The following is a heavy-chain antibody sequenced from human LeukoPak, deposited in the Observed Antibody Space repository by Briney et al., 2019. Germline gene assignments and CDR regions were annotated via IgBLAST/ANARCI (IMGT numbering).Heavy chain of an antibody. CDR2: IYSGGST. CDR3: ARDSHYYGSGSYANLLFNY. J-gene: IGHJ4*02. V-gene: IGHV3-66*01. D-gene: IGHD3-10*01. CDR1: GFTVSSNY. Sequence: PGGSLRLSCAASGFTVSSNYMSWVRQAPGKGLEWVSVIYSGGSTYYADSVKGGFTISRDNSKNTLYLQMNSLRAEDTAVYYCARDSHYYGSGSYANLLFNYWGQGTLVTVSS.